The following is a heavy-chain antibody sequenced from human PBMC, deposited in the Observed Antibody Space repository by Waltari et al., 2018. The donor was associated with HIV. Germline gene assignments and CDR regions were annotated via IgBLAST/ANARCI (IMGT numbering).Heavy chain of an antibody. Sequence: QVQLVQSGVEVKKPGASVKVSCKASGYTFTSYGISWVRQAPGQGLEWMGWISPNNGNTNYAQKLQGRVSMTTYTSTSTAYMDLMSLRSDDTAVYYCARGGYYYGSGGSPAWYYGMDVWGQGTTVTVSS. J-gene: IGHJ6*02. D-gene: IGHD3-10*01. CDR3: ARGGYYYGSGGSPAWYYGMDV. V-gene: IGHV1-18*01. CDR2: ISPNNGNT. CDR1: GYTFTSYG.